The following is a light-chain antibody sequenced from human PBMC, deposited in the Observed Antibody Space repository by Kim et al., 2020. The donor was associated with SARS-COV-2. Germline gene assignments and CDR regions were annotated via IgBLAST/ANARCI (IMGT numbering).Light chain of an antibody. Sequence: INIYVAWFQQKPGKAPKTLIYGASTLLSGVPSRFSGSGSGTYFTLTITNLQSEDFATYYCQQYNFYPVTFGGGTKVDIK. CDR3: QQYNFYPVT. CDR1: INIY. V-gene: IGKV1-16*01. CDR2: GAS. J-gene: IGKJ4*01.